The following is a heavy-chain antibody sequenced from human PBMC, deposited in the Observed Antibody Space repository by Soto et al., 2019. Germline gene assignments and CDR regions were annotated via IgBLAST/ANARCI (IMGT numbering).Heavy chain of an antibody. CDR1: GYTFTGYY. CDR2: INPNSGGT. V-gene: IGHV1-2*02. J-gene: IGHJ6*02. D-gene: IGHD3-10*01. Sequence: ASVKVSCTASGYTFTGYYMHWVRQAPGQGLEWMGWINPNSGGTNYAQKFQGRVTMTRDTSISTAYMELSRLRSDDTAVYYCARGCGSGIYYHFCRLDVWGRGPTVAV. CDR3: ARGCGSGIYYHFCRLDV.